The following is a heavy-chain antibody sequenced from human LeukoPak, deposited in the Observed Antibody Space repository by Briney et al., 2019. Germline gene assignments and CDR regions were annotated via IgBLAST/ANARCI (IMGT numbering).Heavy chain of an antibody. D-gene: IGHD2-15*01. CDR2: IYTSGST. V-gene: IGHV4-61*02. Sequence: PSQTLSLTCTVSGGSISSGSYYWSWIRQPAGKGLEWIGRIYTSGSTNYNPSLKSRVTISVDTSKNQFSLKPSSVTAADTAAYYCARERVAATNGFDYWGQGTLVTVSS. CDR1: GGSISSGSYY. CDR3: ARERVAATNGFDY. J-gene: IGHJ4*02.